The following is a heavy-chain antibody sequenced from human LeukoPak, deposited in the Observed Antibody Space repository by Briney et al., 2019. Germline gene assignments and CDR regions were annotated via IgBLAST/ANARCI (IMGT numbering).Heavy chain of an antibody. D-gene: IGHD6-19*01. CDR3: AKDMKAVAGPDAFDI. J-gene: IGHJ3*02. CDR1: GFTFDDYA. Sequence: PGGSLRLSCAASGFTFDDYAMHWVRQAPGKGLEWVSGISWNSGSIGYADSVKGRFTISRDNAKNSLYLQMNSLRAEDMALYYCAKDMKAVAGPDAFDIWGQGTMVTVSS. CDR2: ISWNSGSI. V-gene: IGHV3-9*03.